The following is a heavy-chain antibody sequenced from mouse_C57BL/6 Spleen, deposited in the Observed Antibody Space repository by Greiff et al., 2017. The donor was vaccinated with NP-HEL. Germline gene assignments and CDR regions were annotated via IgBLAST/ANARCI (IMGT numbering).Heavy chain of an antibody. Sequence: EVHLVESGGGLVKPGGSLKLSCAASGFTFSDYGMHWVRQSPEKGLEWVAYISSGSSTIYYADTVKGRFTISRDNAKNTLFLQMTSLRSEDTAMYYCARNYGSSPWYFDVWGTGTTVTVSS. V-gene: IGHV5-17*01. D-gene: IGHD1-1*01. CDR3: ARNYGSSPWYFDV. CDR1: GFTFSDYG. CDR2: ISSGSSTI. J-gene: IGHJ1*03.